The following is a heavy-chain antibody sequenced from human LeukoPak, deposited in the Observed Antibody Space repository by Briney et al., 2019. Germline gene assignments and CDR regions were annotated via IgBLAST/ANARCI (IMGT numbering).Heavy chain of an antibody. CDR1: GFTFSSYE. CDR3: ARLGPQVADHYVDV. D-gene: IGHD2-15*01. CDR2: ISSSGSTI. J-gene: IGHJ6*03. V-gene: IGHV3-48*03. Sequence: GGSLRLSCAASGFTFSSYEMNWVRQAPGKGLEWVSYISSSGSTIYYADSMKGRFTISRDNSENSLHLHMNSLRAEDTAVYYCARLGPQVADHYVDVWGKGTTVTISS.